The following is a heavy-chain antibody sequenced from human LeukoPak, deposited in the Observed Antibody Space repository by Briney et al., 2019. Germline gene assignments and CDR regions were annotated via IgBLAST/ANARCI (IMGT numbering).Heavy chain of an antibody. V-gene: IGHV3-66*01. CDR3: ASRLYGSGSSN. CDR2: IYSGGST. Sequence: GGSLRLSCAASGFTVSSNYMSWVRQAPGKGLEWVSVIYSGGSTYYADSVKGRFTISRDNSKNTLYLQMNSLRAEDTAVYYCASRLYGSGSSNWGQGTLVTVSS. J-gene: IGHJ4*02. CDR1: GFTVSSNY. D-gene: IGHD3-10*01.